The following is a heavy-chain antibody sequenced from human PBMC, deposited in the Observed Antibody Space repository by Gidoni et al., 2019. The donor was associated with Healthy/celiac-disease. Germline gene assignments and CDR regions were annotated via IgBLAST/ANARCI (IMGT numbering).Heavy chain of an antibody. CDR3: ARDGRDCSGGSCYPIDAFDI. V-gene: IGHV3-66*01. Sequence: EVQLVESGGGLVQPGGSLRLSCAASGFTVSSKYMSWVRQAPGKGLEWVSVIYSGGSTYYADSVKGRFTISRDNSKNTLYLQMNSLRAEDTAVYYCARDGRDCSGGSCYPIDAFDIWGQGTMVTVSS. CDR2: IYSGGST. CDR1: GFTVSSKY. J-gene: IGHJ3*02. D-gene: IGHD2-15*01.